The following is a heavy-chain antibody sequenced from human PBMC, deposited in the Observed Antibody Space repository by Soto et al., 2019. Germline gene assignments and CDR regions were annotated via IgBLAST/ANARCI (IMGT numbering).Heavy chain of an antibody. CDR1: GGSFSGYY. V-gene: IGHV4-34*01. CDR3: ARKKRSGYFDY. CDR2: INHSGST. D-gene: IGHD3-3*01. Sequence: SETLSLTCAVYGGSFSGYYWSWIRQPPGKGLEWIGEINHSGSTNYNPSLKSRVTISVDTSKNQFSLKLSSVTAADTAVYYCARKKRSGYFDYWGQGTLVTVSS. J-gene: IGHJ4*02.